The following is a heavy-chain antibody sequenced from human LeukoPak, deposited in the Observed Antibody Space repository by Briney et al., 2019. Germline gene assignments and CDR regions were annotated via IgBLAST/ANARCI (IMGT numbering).Heavy chain of an antibody. J-gene: IGHJ4*02. Sequence: GESLRLSCAASVFTFSSYSMNWVRQAPGKGLEWVSSISSGSKYIYNADSVKGRFTISRDNAKNSLYLQMNSLRAEDTAVYYCARALSYSYGSMDFWGRGTLVIVSS. V-gene: IGHV3-21*01. CDR3: ARALSYSYGSMDF. D-gene: IGHD5-18*01. CDR2: ISSGSKYI. CDR1: VFTFSSYS.